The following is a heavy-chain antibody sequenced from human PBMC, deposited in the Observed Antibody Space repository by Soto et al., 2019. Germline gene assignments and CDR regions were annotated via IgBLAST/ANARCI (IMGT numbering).Heavy chain of an antibody. CDR2: IIPIFGTA. V-gene: IGHV1-69*13. J-gene: IGHJ4*02. D-gene: IGHD5-18*01. CDR1: GGTFSSYA. CDR3: ARVLISGYSYGPKYYFDY. Sequence: ASVKVSCKASGGTFSSYAISWVRQAPGQGLEWMGGIIPIFGTANYAQKFQGRVTITADESTSTAYMGLSSLRSEDTAVYYCARVLISGYSYGPKYYFDYWGQGTLVTVSS.